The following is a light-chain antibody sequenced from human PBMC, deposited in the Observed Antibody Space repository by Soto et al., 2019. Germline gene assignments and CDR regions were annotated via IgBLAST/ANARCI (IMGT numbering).Light chain of an antibody. J-gene: IGLJ3*02. Sequence: QSVLTQPPSASGTPGQTVTISCSGSSSNIGSNLVNWYQLLPGTTPRLLIYNNNQRPSAVPDRFSGSKSGTSASLAISGLQSEDEGDYFCALWDDSLNGLRVFVGGTQLTVL. V-gene: IGLV1-44*01. CDR2: NNN. CDR3: ALWDDSLNGLRV. CDR1: SSNIGSNL.